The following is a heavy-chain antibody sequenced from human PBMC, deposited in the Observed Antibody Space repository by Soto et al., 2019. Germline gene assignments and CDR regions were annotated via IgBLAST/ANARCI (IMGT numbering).Heavy chain of an antibody. CDR1: GGSISIGTDY. CDR3: ARGPSGDKIDY. V-gene: IGHV4-39*01. CDR2: IHYSGST. D-gene: IGHD7-27*01. Sequence: SETLSLTCDVAGGSISIGTDYWGWIRQPPGKGLEWIGDIHYSGSTNYNPSLKSRLSISVDTSKNQFSLKLSSVTAADTAMYYCARGPSGDKIDYWGQG. J-gene: IGHJ4*02.